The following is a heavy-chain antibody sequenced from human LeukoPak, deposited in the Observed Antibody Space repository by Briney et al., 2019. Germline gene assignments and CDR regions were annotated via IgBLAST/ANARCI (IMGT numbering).Heavy chain of an antibody. CDR2: ISTYNGNT. CDR3: ARTPRYDFWSGYSNWFDP. D-gene: IGHD3-3*01. Sequence: ASVKVSCKASDYTFTKYGLSWVRQTPGQGLEWMGWISTYNGNTIYAQKFQVRVTMTTDTSTSTAYMVLRSLRSDDTAVYYCARTPRYDFWSGYSNWFDPWGQGTLVTVSS. J-gene: IGHJ5*02. CDR1: DYTFTKYG. V-gene: IGHV1-18*01.